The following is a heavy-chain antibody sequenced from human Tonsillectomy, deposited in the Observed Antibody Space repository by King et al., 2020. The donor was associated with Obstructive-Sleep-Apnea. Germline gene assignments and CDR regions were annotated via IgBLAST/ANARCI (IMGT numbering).Heavy chain of an antibody. J-gene: IGHJ1*01. CDR1: GFTFSIYD. CDR3: ARAGATTGYFQH. V-gene: IGHV3-13*01. CDR2: IGTPCDT. Sequence: VQLVESGGGLVQPGGSLRLSCAASGFTFSIYDMHCVRQATGKGLEWVSAIGTPCDTYDPGPVKGRFTISRENAQNSLYLQMNSLRAGDTAVYYCARAGATTGYFQHWGQGTLVTVAS. D-gene: IGHD1-26*01.